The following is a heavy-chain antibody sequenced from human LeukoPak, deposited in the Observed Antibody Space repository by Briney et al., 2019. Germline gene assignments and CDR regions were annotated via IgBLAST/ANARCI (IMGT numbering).Heavy chain of an antibody. CDR3: VRDLGRFDS. CDR2: IYSSGST. V-gene: IGHV4-61*02. J-gene: IGHJ5*01. CDR1: GGSISSSSYN. Sequence: SETLSLTCTVSGGSISSSSYNWSWIRQSAGQGLEWIGRIYSSGSTNYSPSLKSRVTMSVDRSKNQFSLRVSSVTAADTAVYFCVRDLGRFDSWGQGAPVLVSS.